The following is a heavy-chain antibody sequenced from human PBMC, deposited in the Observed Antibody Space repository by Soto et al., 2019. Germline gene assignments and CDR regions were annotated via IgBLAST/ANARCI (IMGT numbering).Heavy chain of an antibody. V-gene: IGHV3-33*01. CDR2: IRYDGSNI. CDR1: GSIFRGYG. Sequence: QVQLVESGGGVVQPGRSLRLSCAASGSIFRGYGMHWVRQAPGKGLEWVAGIRYDGSNINYADSVMGRITISRHNAQNTLYLEMHNLRADDTAVYYCARGVICCTTFRGYLDYWGQGNLVTGSS. D-gene: IGHD2-8*01. J-gene: IGHJ4*02. CDR3: ARGVICCTTFRGYLDY.